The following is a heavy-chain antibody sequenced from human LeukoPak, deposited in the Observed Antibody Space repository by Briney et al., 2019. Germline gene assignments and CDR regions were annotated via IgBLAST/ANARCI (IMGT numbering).Heavy chain of an antibody. CDR2: INHSGST. J-gene: IGHJ5*02. Sequence: SETLSLTCAVYGGSFSGYYWSWIRQPPGKGLEWIGEINHSGSTNYNPSLKSRVTISADTSNNQFSPKLSSVTAADTAVYYCARGIGTWFDPWGQGTLVTVSS. D-gene: IGHD1-26*01. CDR1: GGSFSGYY. CDR3: ARGIGTWFDP. V-gene: IGHV4-34*01.